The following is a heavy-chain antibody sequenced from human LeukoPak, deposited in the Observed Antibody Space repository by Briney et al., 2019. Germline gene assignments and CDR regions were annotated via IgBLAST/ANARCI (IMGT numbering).Heavy chain of an antibody. V-gene: IGHV3-30*04. J-gene: IGHJ5*02. Sequence: GGSLRLSCAASGFTFSSYAMHWVRQAPGKGLEWVAVISSDGSIDYYADSVRGRFTVSRDNSKNTLYLQVNSLRAEDTAVYYCTREGMGTTFSAWFDPWGQGTLVTVSS. CDR2: ISSDGSID. CDR3: TREGMGTTFSAWFDP. CDR1: GFTFSSYA. D-gene: IGHD1-7*01.